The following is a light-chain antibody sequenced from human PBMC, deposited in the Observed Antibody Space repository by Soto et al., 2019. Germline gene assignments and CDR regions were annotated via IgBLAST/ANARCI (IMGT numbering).Light chain of an antibody. CDR2: AAS. V-gene: IGKV1-39*01. CDR3: QQSYSTPLT. Sequence: DTQITHSPSSLSASVGDRVTITCLASQSISSYLNWYQQKPGKAPKLLIYAASSLQSGVPSRFSGSGSGTDFTLTISSLQPEDFATYYCQQSYSTPLTFGGGTKVDIK. CDR1: QSISSY. J-gene: IGKJ4*01.